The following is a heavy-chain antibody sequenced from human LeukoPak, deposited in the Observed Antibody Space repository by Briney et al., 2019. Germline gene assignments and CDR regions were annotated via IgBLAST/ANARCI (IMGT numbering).Heavy chain of an antibody. V-gene: IGHV4-38-2*02. D-gene: IGHD3-16*01. CDR1: GYSVTNDFF. CDR2: FCLGRDT. CDR3: ARWASISRQPGGFFDH. Sequence: PSETLSLTCTVSGYSVTNDFFCGWVRQPPGKELEWIGSFCLGRDTYYRPSLKSRVTISVDTSKNQFSLNLNPVTAADTAVYYCARWASISRQPGGFFDHWGQGTLVTVSS. J-gene: IGHJ4*02.